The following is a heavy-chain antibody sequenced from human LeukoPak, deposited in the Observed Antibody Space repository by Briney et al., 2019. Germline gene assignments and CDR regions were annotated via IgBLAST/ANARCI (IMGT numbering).Heavy chain of an antibody. J-gene: IGHJ3*02. D-gene: IGHD1-26*01. CDR2: ISWNSGSI. Sequence: GGSLRLSCAASGFTFDDYAMHWVRQAPGKGLEWVSGISWNSGSIGYVDSVKGRFTISRDNAKNSLYLQMNSLRAEDTALYYCAKDIRRWEPRPAAFDIWGQGTMVTVSS. CDR1: GFTFDDYA. V-gene: IGHV3-9*01. CDR3: AKDIRRWEPRPAAFDI.